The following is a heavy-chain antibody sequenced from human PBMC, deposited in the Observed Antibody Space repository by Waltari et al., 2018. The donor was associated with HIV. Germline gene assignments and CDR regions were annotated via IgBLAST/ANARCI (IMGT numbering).Heavy chain of an antibody. CDR2: LSSDGSRE. Sequence: QVQLVASGGGVVQTGRSLILSCAAYGFNFETNATHWFRQDPGKVLAWVAFLSSDGSREQYADSVRGRFTIARDTCKNTLYLELRSLRGDDTAVYYGAEEEDFTIFGVHYYPFDYWGQGTLVT. J-gene: IGHJ4*02. CDR1: GFNFETNA. D-gene: IGHD3-3*01. V-gene: IGHV3-30*15. CDR3: AEEEDFTIFGVHYYPFDY.